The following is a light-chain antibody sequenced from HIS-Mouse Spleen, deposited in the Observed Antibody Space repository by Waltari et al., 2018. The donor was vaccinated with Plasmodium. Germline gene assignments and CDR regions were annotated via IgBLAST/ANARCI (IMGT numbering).Light chain of an antibody. CDR1: QSMSNY. V-gene: IGKV1-39*01. J-gene: IGKJ1*01. Sequence: DIQMTQSPSSLSASVGERVTITCRASQSMSNYLNWYQQKPGKAPKCLIYAASTLQSGVPSRFSGSGSGTDFTLTISSLQPEDFATYYCQQSYSTWTFGQGTKVEIK. CDR2: AAS. CDR3: QQSYSTWT.